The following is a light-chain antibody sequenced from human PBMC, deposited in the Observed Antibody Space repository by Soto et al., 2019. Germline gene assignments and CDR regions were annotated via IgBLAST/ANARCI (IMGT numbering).Light chain of an antibody. CDR2: YFS. Sequence: QSVRTQPHSVSWAPGQAVTIACTGTSSDVGWYNYVSWYQQHPGKSPKLIIYYFSNLPSGFPDRFSCSKSVNTSPLTISGLQAEDEADYYCCYYERSYTPSLFATGTK. V-gene: IGLV2-11*02. CDR1: SSDVGWYNY. J-gene: IGLJ1*01. CDR3: CYYERSYTPSL.